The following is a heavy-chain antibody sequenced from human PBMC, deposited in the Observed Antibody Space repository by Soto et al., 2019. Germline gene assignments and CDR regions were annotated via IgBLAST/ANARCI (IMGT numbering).Heavy chain of an antibody. J-gene: IGHJ4*02. V-gene: IGHV3-74*01. Sequence: SLRLSCAASGFTFSNYWMHWVRQAPGKGLVWVSRISGDGRNTDYADSVKGRFIISRDNAKNTLHLQMDSPRAEDTGVYYCLRGGTFDYWGQGALVTVSS. CDR1: GFTFSNYW. CDR3: LRGGTFDY. CDR2: ISGDGRNT.